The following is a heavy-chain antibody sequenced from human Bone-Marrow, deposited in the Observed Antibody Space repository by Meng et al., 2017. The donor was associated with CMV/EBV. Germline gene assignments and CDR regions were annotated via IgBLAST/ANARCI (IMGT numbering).Heavy chain of an antibody. D-gene: IGHD6-13*01. V-gene: IGHV3-7*01. CDR3: ARSRFWAAAGTTAFDY. CDR2: IKQDGSEK. CDR1: GFTFSSYW. Sequence: GESLKISCAASGFTFSSYWMSWVRQAPGKGLEWVANIKQDGSEKYYVDSVKGRFTISRDNAKNSLYLQMNSLRAEDTAVYYCARSRFWAAAGTTAFDYWGQGTLVTVSS. J-gene: IGHJ4*02.